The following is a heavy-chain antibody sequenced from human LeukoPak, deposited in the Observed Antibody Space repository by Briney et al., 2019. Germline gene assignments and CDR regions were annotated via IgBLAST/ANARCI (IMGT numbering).Heavy chain of an antibody. CDR1: GGSFSGYY. CDR2: IYYSGST. Sequence: SGTLSLTCAVYGGSFSGYYWGWIRQPPGKGLEWIGSIYYSGSTYYNPSLKSRVTISVDTSKNQFSLKLSSVTAADTAVYCCASEKTTVEYFDYWGQGTLVTVSS. D-gene: IGHD4-23*01. CDR3: ASEKTTVEYFDY. J-gene: IGHJ4*02. V-gene: IGHV4-39*01.